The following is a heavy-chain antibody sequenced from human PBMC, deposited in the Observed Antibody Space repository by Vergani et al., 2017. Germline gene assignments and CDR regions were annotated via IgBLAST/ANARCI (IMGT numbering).Heavy chain of an antibody. Sequence: EVQLVESGGVVVKPGGSLTISCATSGFDFTNSAMSWIRQAPGRGLQWVSSITRGSKSIYYADSVKGRFTITRDDVKKSLLLRMNNLKVDDTAIYYCARTRSPIAMIRQFEQWGQGTLVTVSS. CDR3: ARTRSPIAMIRQFEQ. J-gene: IGHJ4*02. V-gene: IGHV3-21*01. CDR1: GFDFTNSA. D-gene: IGHD5-18*01. CDR2: ITRGSKSI.